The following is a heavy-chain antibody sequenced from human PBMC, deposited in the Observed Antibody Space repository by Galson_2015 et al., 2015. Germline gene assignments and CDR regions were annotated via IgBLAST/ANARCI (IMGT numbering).Heavy chain of an antibody. CDR1: GFTFSSYG. D-gene: IGHD5-24*01. CDR3: ARNRDGYNYLDY. CDR2: ISYDGSNK. Sequence: SLRLSCAASGFTFSSYGMHWVRQAPGKGLEWVAVISYDGSNKYYADSVKGRFTISRDNSKNTLYLQMNSLRAEDTAVYYCARNRDGYNYLDYWGQGTLVTVSS. V-gene: IGHV3-30*03. J-gene: IGHJ4*02.